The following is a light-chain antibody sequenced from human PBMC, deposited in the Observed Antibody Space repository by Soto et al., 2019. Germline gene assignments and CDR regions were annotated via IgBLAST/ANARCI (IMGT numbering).Light chain of an antibody. CDR2: DVS. CDR3: CSYAGSYTLYV. Sequence: QSALTQPRSVSGSPGQSVTISCTGTSSDVGGYNYVSWYQQHPGKAPKLMIYDVSKRPSGVPDRFSGSTSGNTASLTISGLQAEDEADYYCCSYAGSYTLYVFGTGTKVTVL. CDR1: SSDVGGYNY. J-gene: IGLJ1*01. V-gene: IGLV2-11*01.